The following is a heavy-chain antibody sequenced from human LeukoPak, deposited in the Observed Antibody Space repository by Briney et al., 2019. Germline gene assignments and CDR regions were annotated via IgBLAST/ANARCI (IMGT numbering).Heavy chain of an antibody. CDR3: ARVSVDSSGYYQYYFDY. J-gene: IGHJ4*02. CDR1: GGTFSSYA. CDR2: IIPIFGTA. V-gene: IGHV1-69*13. D-gene: IGHD3-22*01. Sequence: SVKVSCKASGGTFSSYAISWVRQAPGQGLEWMGGIIPIFGTANYAQKFQGRVTITADESTSTAYMELSSLRSEDTAVYYCARVSVDSSGYYQYYFDYWGQGTLVTVSP.